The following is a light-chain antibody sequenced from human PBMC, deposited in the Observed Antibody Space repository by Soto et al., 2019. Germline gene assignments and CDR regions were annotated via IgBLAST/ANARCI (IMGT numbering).Light chain of an antibody. V-gene: IGKV3-20*01. CDR3: QQFGSLGT. CDR2: DAS. CDR1: QTVSTSF. Sequence: EVVLTQSPGTLSLSPGERATLSCRTSQTVSTSFLAWYQQKPGQAPRLLMFDASNRATDIPDRFSGSGSGTEFTLTIGRLEPEDFAVYYCQQFGSLGTFGQGTKWIS. J-gene: IGKJ1*01.